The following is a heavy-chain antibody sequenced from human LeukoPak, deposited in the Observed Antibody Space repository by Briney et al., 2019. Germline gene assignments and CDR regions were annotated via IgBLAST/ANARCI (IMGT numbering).Heavy chain of an antibody. CDR3: ARVPKWELLDAFDI. Sequence: GGSLRLSCAASGFTFSSYWMHWVRQAPGKGLVWVSRINSDGSSTSYADSVKGRFTVSRDNAKNTLYLQTNSLRAEDTAVYYCARVPKWELLDAFDIWGQGTMVTVSS. D-gene: IGHD1-26*01. CDR1: GFTFSSYW. CDR2: INSDGSST. V-gene: IGHV3-74*01. J-gene: IGHJ3*02.